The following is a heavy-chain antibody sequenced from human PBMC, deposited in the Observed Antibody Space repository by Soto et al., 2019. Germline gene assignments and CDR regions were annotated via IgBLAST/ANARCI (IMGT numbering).Heavy chain of an antibody. CDR2: ISAYNGNT. D-gene: IGHD3-10*01. CDR3: ARGITMVRGVIPRTNWFDP. Sequence: EASVKVSCKASGYTFTSYGISWVRQAPGQGLEWMGWISAYNGNTNYAQKLQGRVTMTTDTSTSTAYMELRSLRSDDTAVYYCARGITMVRGVIPRTNWFDPWGQGTLVTVSS. J-gene: IGHJ5*02. V-gene: IGHV1-18*04. CDR1: GYTFTSYG.